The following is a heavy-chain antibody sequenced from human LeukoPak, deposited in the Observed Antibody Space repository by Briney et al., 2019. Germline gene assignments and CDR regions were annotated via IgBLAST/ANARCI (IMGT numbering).Heavy chain of an antibody. Sequence: GGSLRLSCAASGFTFDDYAMHWVRQAPGKGLEWVSLISGGGGSTYYADSVKGRFTISRDNAQNSLYPQMNSLRDEDTAVYYCARDWDGNLDYWGQGTLVTVSS. V-gene: IGHV3-43*02. CDR2: ISGGGGST. CDR1: GFTFDDYA. D-gene: IGHD1-14*01. J-gene: IGHJ4*02. CDR3: ARDWDGNLDY.